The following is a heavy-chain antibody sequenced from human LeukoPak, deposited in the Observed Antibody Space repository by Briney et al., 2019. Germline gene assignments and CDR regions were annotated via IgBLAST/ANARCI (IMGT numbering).Heavy chain of an antibody. CDR1: GGSISTYY. J-gene: IGHJ4*02. CDR3: TRDRRDGYNFDY. CDR2: IYASGST. Sequence: PSETLSLTCTVSGGSISTYYWSWIRQPAGKGLEWIGRIYASGSTNYNPSLDRRVTMSVDTSKNQFSLNVSSVTAADTAVYYCTRDRRDGYNFDYWGQGTLVTVS. D-gene: IGHD5-24*01. V-gene: IGHV4-4*07.